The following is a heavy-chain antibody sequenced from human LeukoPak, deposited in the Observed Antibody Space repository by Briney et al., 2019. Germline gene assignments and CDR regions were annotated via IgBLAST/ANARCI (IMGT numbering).Heavy chain of an antibody. V-gene: IGHV3-74*01. CDR1: GFPFSLYW. D-gene: IGHD2-21*02. CDR2: ISSDGGST. CDR3: ARSPNCGGDCS. J-gene: IGHJ5*02. Sequence: SGGPLRLSCAVSGFPFSLYWTHWLRQAPGKGLVWVSRISSDGGSTTYADSVKGRFITSRDNAKNPLFLQMNSLRADDAAVYYCARSPNCGGDCSWGQGTLVTVSS.